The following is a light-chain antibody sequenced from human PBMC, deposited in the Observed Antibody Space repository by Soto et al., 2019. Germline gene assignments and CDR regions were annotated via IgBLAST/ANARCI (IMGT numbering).Light chain of an antibody. CDR3: SSYTTTSTWV. V-gene: IGLV2-14*01. CDR1: SGDVGAYNY. CDR2: AVT. J-gene: IGLJ3*02. Sequence: QSALTQPASVSGSPGQSITISCTGTSGDVGAYNYVSWYQQHPGKAPKLMIYAVTSRPSGVSNRFSGSKSGNTASLSISGLQAEDEADYYCSSYTTTSTWVFGGGTKLTVL.